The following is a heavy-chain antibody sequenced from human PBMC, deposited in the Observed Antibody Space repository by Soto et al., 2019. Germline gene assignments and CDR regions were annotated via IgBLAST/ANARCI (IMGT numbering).Heavy chain of an antibody. CDR2: ISAYNGNT. CDR3: AREGIAVPGTRGGFDY. CDR1: GYTFSSHG. V-gene: IGHV1-18*04. D-gene: IGHD6-19*01. Sequence: QVQLVQSGAAVKKPGASVKVSCKASGYTFSSHGISWLRQAPGQGLEWRGWISAYNGNTNYEQKLQGRVTMTTDTSTRTVYMELRSLRSDDTAVYYCAREGIAVPGTRGGFDYWGQGTLVTVSS. J-gene: IGHJ4*02.